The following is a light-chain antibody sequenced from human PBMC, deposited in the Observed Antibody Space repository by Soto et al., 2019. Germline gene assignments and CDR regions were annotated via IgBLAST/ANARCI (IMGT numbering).Light chain of an antibody. Sequence: QSALTQPASVSGSPGQSITISCTGTSSDVGSYNLVSWYQQHPGRAPKLMIYEVSKRPSRVSNRFSGSKSGNTASLTISGLEGEDEADDYCCSYGGSSTPVVFGTGTKLTVL. V-gene: IGLV2-23*02. CDR2: EVS. J-gene: IGLJ1*01. CDR1: SSDVGSYNL. CDR3: CSYGGSSTPVV.